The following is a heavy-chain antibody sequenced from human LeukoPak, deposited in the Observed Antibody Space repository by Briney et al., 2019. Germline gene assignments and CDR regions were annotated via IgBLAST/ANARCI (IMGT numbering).Heavy chain of an antibody. J-gene: IGHJ4*02. CDR1: GFSISSYY. CDR2: IYYSGST. CDR3: ARDGGSSGYTDY. V-gene: IGHV4-59*01. Sequence: SETLSLTCTVSGFSISSYYWSWIRQPPGKGLEWIGYIYYSGSTNYNPSLKSRVTISVDTSKNQFSLKLSSVTAADTAVYYCARDGGSSGYTDYWGQGTLVTVSS. D-gene: IGHD3-22*01.